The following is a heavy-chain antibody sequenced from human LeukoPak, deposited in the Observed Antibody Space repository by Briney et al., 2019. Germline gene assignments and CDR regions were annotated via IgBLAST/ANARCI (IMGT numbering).Heavy chain of an antibody. CDR1: GFTFSDSY. J-gene: IGHJ4*02. Sequence: GGSLTLSCAASGFTFSDSYMTWVRQAPGKGVEYVAYIRGSGHDINYSDSVKGRYSISRDNAKNSLYLQMSSLRVEDTAVYYCARVAWSIFRGNYIDYWGQGTLVTVSS. V-gene: IGHV3-11*04. D-gene: IGHD3-3*02. CDR2: IRGSGHDI. CDR3: ARVAWSIFRGNYIDY.